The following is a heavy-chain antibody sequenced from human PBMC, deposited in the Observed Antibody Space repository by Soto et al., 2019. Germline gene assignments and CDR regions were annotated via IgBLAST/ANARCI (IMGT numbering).Heavy chain of an antibody. CDR2: IIPIFGTA. V-gene: IGHV1-69*13. CDR3: ARGGPYSSGWHFDY. D-gene: IGHD6-19*01. J-gene: IGHJ4*02. Sequence: PVKVSCKASGGTFSSCAISWVRQAPGQGLEWMGGIIPIFGTANYAQKFQGRVTITADESTSTAYMELSSLRSEDTAVYYCARGGPYSSGWHFDYWGQGTLVTVSS. CDR1: GGTFSSCA.